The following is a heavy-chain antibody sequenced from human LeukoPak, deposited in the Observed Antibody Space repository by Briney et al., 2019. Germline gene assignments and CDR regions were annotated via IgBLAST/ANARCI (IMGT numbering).Heavy chain of an antibody. CDR2: ILYDGSNK. V-gene: IGHV3-30*18. J-gene: IGHJ3*02. CDR3: SKRQCNSTRWPRTFEI. D-gene: IGHD2-2*01. Sequence: GGSLRLSCAASGFTFSSYGMHWVRQAPGKGLEWVALILYDGSNKYYADSVKGRFTISRDNSKNTLYLQMNSLRAEDTAVYYCSKRQCNSTRWPRTFEIWGQGTMVTVSS. CDR1: GFTFSSYG.